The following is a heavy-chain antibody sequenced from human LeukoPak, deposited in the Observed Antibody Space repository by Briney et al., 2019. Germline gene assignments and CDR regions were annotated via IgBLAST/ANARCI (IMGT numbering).Heavy chain of an antibody. CDR1: GFTFSSYD. CDR2: IGTAGDT. Sequence: PGGSLRLSCAASGFTFSSYDMHWVRQATGKGLEWVSAIGTAGDTYYPGSVKGRFTISRENAKNSLYLQMNSLRAGDTAVYYCARRGNSHYYYGMDVWGQGTTVTVSS. J-gene: IGHJ6*02. D-gene: IGHD4-23*01. V-gene: IGHV3-13*01. CDR3: ARRGNSHYYYGMDV.